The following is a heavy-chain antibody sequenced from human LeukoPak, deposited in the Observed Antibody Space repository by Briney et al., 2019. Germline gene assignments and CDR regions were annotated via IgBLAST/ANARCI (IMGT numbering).Heavy chain of an antibody. CDR3: ARDHDVDY. Sequence: GGSLRLSCVASGFSFSTYGLHWVRQAPGKGLEWVAFIRYDGGTQYYADSVKGRFTISRDNAKNSLYLQMNSLRAEDTAVYYCARDHDVDYWGQGTLVTVSS. CDR1: GFSFSTYG. D-gene: IGHD3-16*01. V-gene: IGHV3-30*02. CDR2: IRYDGGTQ. J-gene: IGHJ4*02.